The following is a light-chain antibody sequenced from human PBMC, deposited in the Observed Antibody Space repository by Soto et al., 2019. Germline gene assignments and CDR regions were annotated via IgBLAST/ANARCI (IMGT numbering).Light chain of an antibody. CDR3: QSYDSSLSIWV. J-gene: IGLJ3*02. V-gene: IGLV1-40*01. CDR1: SSNIGAGYD. Sequence: QSVLTQPPSVSGAPGQRVTISCNGSSSNIGAGYDVHWYQHLPGTAPKVLIFGNSNRPSGVPDRFSGSKSGTSASLSITGLQAEDETDYYCQSYDSSLSIWVFGGGTKLTVL. CDR2: GNS.